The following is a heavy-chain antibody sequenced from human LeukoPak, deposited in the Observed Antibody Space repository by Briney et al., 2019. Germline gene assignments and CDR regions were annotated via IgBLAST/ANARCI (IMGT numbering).Heavy chain of an antibody. V-gene: IGHV4-34*01. Sequence: TSETLSLTCAVYGGSFSGYCWSWIRQPPGKGLEWIGEISHSGSTNCNPSLKSRVTISVDTSKNQFSLKLSSVTAADTAVYYCARHNPRIAAAVDYWGLGTLVTVSS. J-gene: IGHJ4*02. CDR3: ARHNPRIAAAVDY. CDR1: GGSFSGYC. D-gene: IGHD6-13*01. CDR2: ISHSGST.